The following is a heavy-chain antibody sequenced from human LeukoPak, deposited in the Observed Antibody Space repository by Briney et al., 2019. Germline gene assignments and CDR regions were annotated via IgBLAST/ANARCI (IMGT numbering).Heavy chain of an antibody. CDR3: ARGPHYALGIYFDY. D-gene: IGHD7-27*01. J-gene: IGHJ4*02. V-gene: IGHV4-61*02. CDR2: IYTSGST. CDR1: GDSISSSSFY. Sequence: SETLSLTCTVSGDSISSSSFYWSWIRQPAGKGLEWIGRIYTSGSTNYNPSLKSRVTMSVDTSKNQFSLKLSSVTAADTAVYYCARGPHYALGIYFDYWGQGTLVTVSS.